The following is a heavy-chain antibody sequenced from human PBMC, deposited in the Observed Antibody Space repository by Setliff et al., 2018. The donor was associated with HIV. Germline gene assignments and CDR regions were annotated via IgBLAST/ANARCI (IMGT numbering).Heavy chain of an antibody. Sequence: AGGSLRLSCLAPRFTFSGYSMNWVRQAPGKGLEWVSYIDSSGIKYCAESVRGRFTISRDNAKNSLYLEMNSLRVEDTAVYFCARDLCSGGSCYANFHYFYYMDVWGKGATVTVSS. D-gene: IGHD2-15*01. J-gene: IGHJ6*03. CDR1: RFTFSGYS. CDR3: ARDLCSGGSCYANFHYFYYMDV. CDR2: IDSSGIK. V-gene: IGHV3-48*01.